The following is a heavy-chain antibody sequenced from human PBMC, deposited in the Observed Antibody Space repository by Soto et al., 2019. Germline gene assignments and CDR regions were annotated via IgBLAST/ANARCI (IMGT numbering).Heavy chain of an antibody. D-gene: IGHD2-8*01. CDR2: IYYSGNT. CDR3: SRLTNGRQGED. J-gene: IGHJ4*02. Sequence: QVQLQESGPGLVKPSEALSLTCTVSGGSITSSNYHWGWSRQPPGKGLEWIGTIYYSGNTYHNPSLKSRVTMSMDASKNQFSLTRSSVAVADTAVYYCSRLTNGRQGEDWGQGTLVTVSS. V-gene: IGHV4-39*01. CDR1: GGSITSSNYH.